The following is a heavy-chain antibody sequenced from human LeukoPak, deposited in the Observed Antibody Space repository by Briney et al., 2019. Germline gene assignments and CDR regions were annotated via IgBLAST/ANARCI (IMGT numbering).Heavy chain of an antibody. Sequence: HPGGSLRLSCAASGFTFSSYAMSWVRQAPGKGLEWVSAISGSGGSTYYADSVKGRFTISRDNSKNTLYLQMNSLRAEDTAVYYCAKDAPQNYYGSGSRHYYYYYGMDVWGKGTTVTVSS. CDR3: AKDAPQNYYGSGSRHYYYYYGMDV. D-gene: IGHD3-10*01. CDR2: ISGSGGST. V-gene: IGHV3-23*01. CDR1: GFTFSSYA. J-gene: IGHJ6*04.